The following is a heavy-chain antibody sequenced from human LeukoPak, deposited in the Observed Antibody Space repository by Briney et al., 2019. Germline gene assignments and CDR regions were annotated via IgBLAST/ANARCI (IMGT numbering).Heavy chain of an antibody. Sequence: ASVKVSCKVSGYTLTELSMHWMRQAPGKGLEWMGGFDPEDGETIYAQKFQGRVTMTEDTSTDTAYMELSSLRSEDTAVYYCATARITYYGSGSYSHFDYWGQGTLVTVSS. V-gene: IGHV1-24*01. CDR2: FDPEDGET. CDR3: ATARITYYGSGSYSHFDY. J-gene: IGHJ4*02. D-gene: IGHD3-10*01. CDR1: GYTLTELS.